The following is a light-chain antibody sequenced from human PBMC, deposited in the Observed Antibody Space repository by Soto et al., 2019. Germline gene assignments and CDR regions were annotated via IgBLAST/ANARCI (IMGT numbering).Light chain of an antibody. Sequence: EIVLTQSPATLSLSPGERATLSCRASQSVSRSLAWYQQKSGQAPRLLISDASNRATGIPTRFSGSGSGTAFNLTISSLEPEDFAVYYCQQRSNWPHTFGQGTKVEIK. CDR2: DAS. J-gene: IGKJ1*01. V-gene: IGKV3-11*01. CDR1: QSVSRS. CDR3: QQRSNWPHT.